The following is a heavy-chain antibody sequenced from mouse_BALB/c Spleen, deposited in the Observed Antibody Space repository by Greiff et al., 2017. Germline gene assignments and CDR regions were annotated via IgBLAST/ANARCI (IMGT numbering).Heavy chain of an antibody. CDR2: ISYDGSN. Sequence: EVKLVESGPGLVKPSQSLSLTCSVTGYSITSGYYWNWIRQFPGNKLEWMGYISYDGSNNYNPSLKNRISITRDTSKNQFFLKLNSVTTEDTATYYCARDLYRYSDYWGQGTTLTVSS. CDR1: GYSITSGYY. J-gene: IGHJ2*01. V-gene: IGHV3-6*02. D-gene: IGHD2-14*01. CDR3: ARDLYRYSDY.